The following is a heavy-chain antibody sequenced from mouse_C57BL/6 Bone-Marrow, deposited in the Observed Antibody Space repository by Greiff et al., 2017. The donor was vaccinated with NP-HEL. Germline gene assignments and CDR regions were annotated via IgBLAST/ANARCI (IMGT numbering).Heavy chain of an antibody. Sequence: QVHVKQPGAELVKPGASVKISCKASGYAFSNYWMNWVKQRPGKGLEWIGQIYPGDGDTNYNGKFKDKATLTADNSSSTAYMQLSRLTSEDSAVYFCARGAYWGQGTLVTVSA. V-gene: IGHV1-80*01. CDR3: ARGAY. J-gene: IGHJ3*01. CDR1: GYAFSNYW. CDR2: IYPGDGDT.